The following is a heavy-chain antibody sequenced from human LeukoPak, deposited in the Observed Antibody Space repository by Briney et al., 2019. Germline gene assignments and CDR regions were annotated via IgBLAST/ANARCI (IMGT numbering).Heavy chain of an antibody. V-gene: IGHV4-4*09. D-gene: IGHD3-9*01. Sequence: TSETLSLNCTVSGGSISSYYWSWIRQPPGKGLEWIGYIYTSGSTNYNPSLKSRVTISVDTSKNQFSLKLSSVTAADTAVYYCARRASSTGLTYYYYYYMDVWGKGTTVTVSS. CDR1: GGSISSYY. J-gene: IGHJ6*03. CDR3: ARRASSTGLTYYYYYYMDV. CDR2: IYTSGST.